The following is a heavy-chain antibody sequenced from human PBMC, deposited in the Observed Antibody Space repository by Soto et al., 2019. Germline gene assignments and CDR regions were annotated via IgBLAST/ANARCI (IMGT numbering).Heavy chain of an antibody. V-gene: IGHV3-13*05. Sequence: GSLRLSCAASGFTFSSYDMHWVRQATGKGLEWVSAIGTAGDPYYPGSVKGRFTISRENAKNSLYLQINSLRAGDTAVYYCARARRHCSSTSCYRGSYDYGMDVWGQGTTVTVCS. CDR2: IGTAGDP. CDR3: ARARRHCSSTSCYRGSYDYGMDV. J-gene: IGHJ6*02. D-gene: IGHD2-2*01. CDR1: GFTFSSYD.